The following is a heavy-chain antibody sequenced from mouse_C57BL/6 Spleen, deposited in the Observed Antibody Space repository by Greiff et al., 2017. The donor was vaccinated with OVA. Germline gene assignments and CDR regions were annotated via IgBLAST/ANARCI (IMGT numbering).Heavy chain of an antibody. J-gene: IGHJ4*01. D-gene: IGHD4-1*01. Sequence: EVHLVESGEGLVKPGGSLKLSCAASGFTFSSYAMSGVRQTPEKRLEWVAYISSGGDYIYYADTVKGRFTISRDNARNTLYLQMSSLKSEDTAMYYCTRETGYYAMDYWGQGTSVTVSS. CDR2: ISSGGDYI. CDR3: TRETGYYAMDY. CDR1: GFTFSSYA. V-gene: IGHV5-9-1*02.